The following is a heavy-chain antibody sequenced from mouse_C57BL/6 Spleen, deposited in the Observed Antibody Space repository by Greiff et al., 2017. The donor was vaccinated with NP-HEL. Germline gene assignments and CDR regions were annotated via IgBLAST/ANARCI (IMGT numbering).Heavy chain of an antibody. CDR2: IRNTANGYTS. V-gene: IGHV7-3*01. CDR3: GGYKPAICAMDY. J-gene: IGHJ4*01. CDR1: GFTFTDYY. Sequence: EVKLVEPGGGLVQPGGSLSLSCAASGFTFTDYYMRWVRQPPGQGLEWLGFIRNTANGYTSEYSASVKGPFTISRDNSQNILYLQKNALRAEDSATYYCGGYKPAICAMDYWGQGTSVTVSS.